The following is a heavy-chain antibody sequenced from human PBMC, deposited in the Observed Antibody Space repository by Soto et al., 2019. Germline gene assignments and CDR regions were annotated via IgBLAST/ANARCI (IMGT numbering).Heavy chain of an antibody. J-gene: IGHJ4*02. CDR1: GFSLSNARMG. Sequence: QVTLKESGPVLVKPTETLTLTCTVSGFSLSNARMGVSWIRQPPGKALEWLAHIFSNDEKSYSTSLKIRLTISKDTSKSQVVLTMTNMDPVDTATYYCARILVEMASIDYWGQGTLVTVSS. V-gene: IGHV2-26*01. CDR3: ARILVEMASIDY. D-gene: IGHD2-2*01. CDR2: IFSNDEK.